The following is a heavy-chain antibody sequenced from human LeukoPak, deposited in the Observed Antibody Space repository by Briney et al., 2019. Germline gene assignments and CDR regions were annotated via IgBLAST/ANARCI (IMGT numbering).Heavy chain of an antibody. J-gene: IGHJ4*02. V-gene: IGHV3-74*01. CDR2: INSDGSST. Sequence: PGGCLRLSCAASGFTFSSSLMHWVRRAPGKGLVWVSRINSDGSSTSYADSVKGRFTISRDNAKNTLYLEMNSLRAEDTAVYYCAGSRGWYGVFDYWGQGTLVTVSS. CDR1: GFTFSSSL. D-gene: IGHD6-19*01. CDR3: AGSRGWYGVFDY.